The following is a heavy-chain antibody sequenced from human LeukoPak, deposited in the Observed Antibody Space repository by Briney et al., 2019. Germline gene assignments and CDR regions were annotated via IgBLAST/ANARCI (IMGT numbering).Heavy chain of an antibody. CDR1: GGSFSGYY. CDR3: AKPKRGAFDI. Sequence: SETLSLTCAVYGGSFSGYYWSWIRQPPGKGLEWIGEINHSGSTNYNPSLKSQVTISVDTSKNQFSLKLSSVTAADTAVYYCAKPKRGAFDIWGQGTMVTVSS. J-gene: IGHJ3*02. CDR2: INHSGST. V-gene: IGHV4-34*01.